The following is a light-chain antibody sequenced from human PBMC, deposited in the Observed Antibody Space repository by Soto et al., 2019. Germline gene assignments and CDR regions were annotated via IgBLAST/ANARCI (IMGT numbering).Light chain of an antibody. J-gene: IGKJ1*01. CDR3: QQANSFPWT. V-gene: IGKV1-12*01. CDR2: VAS. CDR1: QGISSW. Sequence: DIQMTQSPSSVSASVGDRVTITCRASQGISSWLAWYQHKPGKAPKLLIYVASSLQSGVPSRFSVSGSGTDFTLTISSLQPEDCATNYCQQANSFPWTFGQGTKVEIK.